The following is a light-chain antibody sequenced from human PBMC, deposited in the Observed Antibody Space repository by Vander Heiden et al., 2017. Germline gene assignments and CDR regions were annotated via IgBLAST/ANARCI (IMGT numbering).Light chain of an antibody. CDR2: HDN. CDR1: NLAPKY. CDR3: QAWDNTAVV. Sequence: ELTQPPSVSVSPGQAARISCSGHNLAPKYLFWYQLKTGQAPTLVISHDNKRPSGIPDRFSGSNSGNTATLTISGTQDMDEADYFCQAWDNTAVVFGGGTKLTVL. J-gene: IGLJ2*01. V-gene: IGLV3-1*01.